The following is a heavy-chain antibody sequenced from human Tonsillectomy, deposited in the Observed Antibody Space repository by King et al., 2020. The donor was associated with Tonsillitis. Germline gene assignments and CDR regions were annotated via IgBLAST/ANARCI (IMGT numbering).Heavy chain of an antibody. CDR3: AKDPIYDFWSGYDSRFDS. J-gene: IGHJ4*02. CDR2: ISWNSDSI. Sequence: VQLVESGGGLVQPGRSLRLSCAASGFTFAEYAMHWVRQAPGKGLEWVSGISWNSDSIGYADSVKGRFTISRDNAKNSLYLQMNSLRAEDTALYYCAKDPIYDFWSGYDSRFDSWGQGTLVTVSS. V-gene: IGHV3-9*01. D-gene: IGHD3-3*01. CDR1: GFTFAEYA.